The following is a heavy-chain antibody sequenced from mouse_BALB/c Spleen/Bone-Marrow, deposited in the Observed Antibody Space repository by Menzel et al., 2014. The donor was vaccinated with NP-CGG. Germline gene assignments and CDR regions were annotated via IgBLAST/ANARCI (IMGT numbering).Heavy chain of an antibody. CDR2: IYPSDSYT. V-gene: IGHV1-69*02. J-gene: IGHJ2*01. Sequence: VKLMESGAELVRPGASVKLSCKASGYTFTSYWINWVKQRPGQGLEWIGNIYPSDSYTNYNQKFKDKATLTVDKSSSTAYMQLSSPTSEDSAVYYCTRSYGSSYEYYFDYWGQGTPLTVSS. D-gene: IGHD1-1*01. CDR1: GYTFTSYW. CDR3: TRSYGSSYEYYFDY.